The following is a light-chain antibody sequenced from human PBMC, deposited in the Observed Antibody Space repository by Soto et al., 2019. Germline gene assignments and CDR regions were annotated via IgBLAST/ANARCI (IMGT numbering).Light chain of an antibody. J-gene: IGLJ2*01. CDR1: SSDVGGYDY. CDR2: EVT. CDR3: TSYTTSNTVV. Sequence: QSVLTQPASVSGSPGQSITISCTGTSSDVGGYDYVSWYQQHPGKAPKLLIYEVTHRPSGISTRFSGSKSGNTASLTISGLQPEDEADYHCTSYTTSNTVVFGGGTKVTVL. V-gene: IGLV2-14*01.